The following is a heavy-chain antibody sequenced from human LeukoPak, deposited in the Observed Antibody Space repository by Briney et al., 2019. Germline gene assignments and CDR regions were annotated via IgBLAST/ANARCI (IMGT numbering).Heavy chain of an antibody. CDR2: ISYDGSNK. CDR1: GFTFSSYG. J-gene: IGHJ4*02. V-gene: IGHV3-30*18. CDR3: AKDREQWLVGWAYFDY. Sequence: PGGSLRLSCAASGFTFSSYGMHWVRQAPGKGLEWVAVISYDGSNKYYADSVKGRFTISRDNSKNTLYLQMNSLRAEDTAVYYCAKDREQWLVGWAYFDYWGQGTLVTVSS. D-gene: IGHD6-19*01.